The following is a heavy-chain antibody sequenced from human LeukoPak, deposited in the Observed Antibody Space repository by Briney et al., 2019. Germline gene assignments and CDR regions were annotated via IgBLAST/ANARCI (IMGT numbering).Heavy chain of an antibody. CDR2: IRSKAYGGTT. J-gene: IGHJ3*02. V-gene: IGHV3-49*03. CDR1: GFTFGDYA. D-gene: IGHD3-22*01. CDR3: TRDSGGDSSGPPGAAHGAFDI. Sequence: PGGSLRLSCTASGFTFGDYAMSWFRQAPGKGLEWVGFIRSKAYGGTTEYAASVKGRFTISRDDSKSIAYLQMNSLKTEDTAVYYCTRDSGGDSSGPPGAAHGAFDIWGQGTMVTVSS.